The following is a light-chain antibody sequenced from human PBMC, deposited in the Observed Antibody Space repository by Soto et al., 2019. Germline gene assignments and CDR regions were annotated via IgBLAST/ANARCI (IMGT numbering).Light chain of an antibody. Sequence: DIQMTQSPSSLSAYVGDIVTITCRASQRISNYLAWYQHNPAKVPNLLIYAASTLQSGVPSRFSGSGSGTDFTLTISSLQPEDFATYYCQQSYSTPSKTFGQGTKVDIK. CDR1: QRISNY. V-gene: IGKV1-27*01. J-gene: IGKJ1*01. CDR2: AAS. CDR3: QQSYSTPSKT.